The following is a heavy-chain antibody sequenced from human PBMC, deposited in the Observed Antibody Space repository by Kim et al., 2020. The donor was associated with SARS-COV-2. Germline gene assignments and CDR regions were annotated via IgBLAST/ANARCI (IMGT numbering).Heavy chain of an antibody. Sequence: GGSLRLSCVASGFTFGDYAMFWVRHDPGKGLEGVSRINLDTSCIAYADSVMARFAIYRDNAKNFLHFHMNSLDSADTDLSYCAKGRLIAGAGAVDFWGQG. V-gene: IGHV3-9*01. CDR2: INLDTSCI. J-gene: IGHJ4*02. CDR3: AKGRLIAGAGAVDF. D-gene: IGHD6-19*01. CDR1: GFTFGDYA.